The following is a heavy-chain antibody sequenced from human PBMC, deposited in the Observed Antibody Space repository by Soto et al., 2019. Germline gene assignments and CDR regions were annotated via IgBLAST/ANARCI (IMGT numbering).Heavy chain of an antibody. D-gene: IGHD6-13*01. CDR3: ARLIAAAGTDYGMDV. Sequence: PXESVKISLKSSGYSFTSYWIGWVRRMPGKGLEWMGIIYPCDSDTRYSPSFQGPVTISADKSISTAYLQWSSLKASDTAMYYCARLIAAAGTDYGMDVWGQGSTVTVSS. CDR2: IYPCDSDT. V-gene: IGHV5-51*01. CDR1: GYSFTSYW. J-gene: IGHJ6*02.